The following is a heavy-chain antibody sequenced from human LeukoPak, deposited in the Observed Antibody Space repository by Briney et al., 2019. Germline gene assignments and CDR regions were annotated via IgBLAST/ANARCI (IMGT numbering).Heavy chain of an antibody. J-gene: IGHJ4*02. D-gene: IGHD2-2*01. Sequence: PGGSLRLSCAASGFTFSSYGMHWVRQVPGKGLVWVSRINTDGSSTRYADSVKGRFTISRDNSKNTLYLQMNSLRAEDTAVYYCAKGRSVVVPAAYLDYWGQGTLVTVSS. V-gene: IGHV3-74*01. CDR2: INTDGSST. CDR1: GFTFSSYG. CDR3: AKGRSVVVPAAYLDY.